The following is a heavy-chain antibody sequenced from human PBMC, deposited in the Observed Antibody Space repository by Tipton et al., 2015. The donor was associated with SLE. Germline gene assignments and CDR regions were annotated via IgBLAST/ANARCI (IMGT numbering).Heavy chain of an antibody. CDR1: GGSISGYY. Sequence: TLSLTCTVSGGSISGYYWSWIRQPAGKGLEWIGRVYSSGCTIYNPSIKSRITLSLDTSKNQFSLRVNSATAADTAVYYCARGGGSYYDYWGQGTLVTVSS. CDR2: VYSSGCT. CDR3: ARGGGSYYDY. V-gene: IGHV4-4*07. D-gene: IGHD1-26*01. J-gene: IGHJ4*02.